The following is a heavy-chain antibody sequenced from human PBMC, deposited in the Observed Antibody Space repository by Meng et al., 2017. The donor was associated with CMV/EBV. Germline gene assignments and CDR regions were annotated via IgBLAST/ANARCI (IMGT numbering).Heavy chain of an antibody. Sequence: GESLKISCAASGFTFSSYDMHWVRQATGKGLEWVSAIGTAGDTYYPGSVKGRFTISRKNAKNSLYLQMNSLRAGDTAVYYCARGPGYCSNTSCYMWLDGGGMDVWGQGTTVTVSS. J-gene: IGHJ6*02. CDR1: GFTFSSYD. V-gene: IGHV3-13*01. CDR3: ARGPGYCSNTSCYMWLDGGGMDV. D-gene: IGHD2-2*02. CDR2: IGTAGDT.